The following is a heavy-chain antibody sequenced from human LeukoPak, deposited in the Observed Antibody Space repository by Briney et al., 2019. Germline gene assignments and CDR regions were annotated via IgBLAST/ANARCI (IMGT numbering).Heavy chain of an antibody. CDR1: GGSFSGYY. CDR2: INHSGST. Sequence: SETLSLTCAVYGGSFSGYYWSWIRQPPGKGLEWIGEINHSGSTNYNPSLKSRVTISVDTSKNQFSLSLRSVTAADTAVYYCARQRITMVRGGLAWFDPWGQGTLVTVSS. D-gene: IGHD3-10*01. V-gene: IGHV4-34*01. J-gene: IGHJ5*02. CDR3: ARQRITMVRGGLAWFDP.